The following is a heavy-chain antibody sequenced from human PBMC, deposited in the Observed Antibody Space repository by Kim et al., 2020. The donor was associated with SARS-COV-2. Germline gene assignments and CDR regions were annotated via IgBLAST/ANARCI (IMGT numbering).Heavy chain of an antibody. V-gene: IGHV1-69*02. CDR3: ARGIAADPGFYYYYGMDV. J-gene: IGHJ6*02. CDR1: GGTFSSYT. CDR2: IIPILGIA. D-gene: IGHD6-13*01. Sequence: SVKVSCKASGGTFSSYTISWVRQAPGQGLEWMGRIIPILGIANYAQKFQGRVTITADKSTSTAYMELSSLRSEDTAVYYCARGIAADPGFYYYYGMDVWGQGTTVTVSS.